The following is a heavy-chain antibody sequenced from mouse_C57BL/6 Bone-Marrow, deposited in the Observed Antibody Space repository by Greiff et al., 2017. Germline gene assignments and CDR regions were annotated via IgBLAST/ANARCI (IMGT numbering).Heavy chain of an antibody. CDR2: ISDGGSYT. V-gene: IGHV5-4*01. CDR1: GFTFSSYA. J-gene: IGHJ2*01. Sequence: EVQVVESGGGLVKPGGSLKLSCAASGFTFSSYAMSWVRQTPEKRLAWVATISDGGSYTYYPDNVKGRFTISRDNAKNNLYLQMSHLKSEDTAMYYCARPLNWDYFDYWGQGTTLTVSS. CDR3: ARPLNWDYFDY. D-gene: IGHD4-1*01.